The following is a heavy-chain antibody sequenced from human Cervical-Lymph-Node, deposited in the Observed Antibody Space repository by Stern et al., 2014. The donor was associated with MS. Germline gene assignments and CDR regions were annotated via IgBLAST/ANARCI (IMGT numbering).Heavy chain of an antibody. D-gene: IGHD2-21*02. V-gene: IGHV4-61*02. J-gene: IGHJ3*01. CDR2: IYTSGSA. CDR1: GASMTTGSYY. CDR3: ARGDRRLRAFDL. Sequence: QLQLQESGPGLVKPSQTLSLTCTVSGASMTTGSYYWNWIRQPAGKGVEWIGQIYTSGSASYHPSLKNRLSLSVNTPKNRFSLILSSVTAADTAVYYCARGDRRLRAFDLWGQGTMVTVSS.